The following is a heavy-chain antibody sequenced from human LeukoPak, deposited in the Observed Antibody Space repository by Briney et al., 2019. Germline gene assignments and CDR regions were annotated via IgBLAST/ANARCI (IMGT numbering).Heavy chain of an antibody. D-gene: IGHD2-2*01. Sequence: GASVKVSRKASGYTFTSYGISWVRQAPGQGLEWMGWISAYNGNTNYAQKLQGRVTMTTDTSTSTAYMELRSLRSDDTAVYYCARDYCSSTSCYVAFDPWGQGTLVTVSS. CDR3: ARDYCSSTSCYVAFDP. CDR2: ISAYNGNT. V-gene: IGHV1-18*01. CDR1: GYTFTSYG. J-gene: IGHJ5*02.